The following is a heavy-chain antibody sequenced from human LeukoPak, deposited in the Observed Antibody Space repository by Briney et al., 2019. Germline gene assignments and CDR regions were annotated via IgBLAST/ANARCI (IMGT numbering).Heavy chain of an antibody. CDR1: GYTFTGYY. CDR3: ARDIVVVPAAMLGDYYGMDV. J-gene: IGHJ6*02. Sequence: ASVKVSCKASGYTFTGYYMHWVRQAPGQGLEWMEWINPNSGGTNYAQKFQGRVTMTRDTSISTAYMELSRLRSDDTAVYYCARDIVVVPAAMLGDYYGMDVWGQGTTVTASS. D-gene: IGHD2-2*01. CDR2: INPNSGGT. V-gene: IGHV1-2*02.